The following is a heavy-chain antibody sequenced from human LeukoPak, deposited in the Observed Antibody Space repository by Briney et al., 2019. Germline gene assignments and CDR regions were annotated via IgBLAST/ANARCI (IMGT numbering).Heavy chain of an antibody. CDR3: ARGAAMTALFDY. CDR2: ISYDGTYI. D-gene: IGHD6-25*01. Sequence: PGGSLRLSCAASEFTFSSYTMHWVRQAPGKGLEWVAVISYDGTYIYYSDSVKGRFTISRDNSKNTLYLQMNNPTIDDTALYYCARGAAMTALFDYWGQGTLVTVSS. V-gene: IGHV3-30*14. J-gene: IGHJ4*02. CDR1: EFTFSSYT.